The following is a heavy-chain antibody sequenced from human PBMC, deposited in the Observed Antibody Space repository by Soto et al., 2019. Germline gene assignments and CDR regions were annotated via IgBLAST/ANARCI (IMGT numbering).Heavy chain of an antibody. V-gene: IGHV4-39*01. J-gene: IGHJ4*02. D-gene: IGHD5-18*01. CDR2: IYYSGST. CDR3: ASTINDVDTAMVIDY. CDR1: GGSISSSSYY. Sequence: QLQLQESSPGLVKPSETLSLTCTVSGGSISSSSYYWGWIRQPPGKGLEWIGSIYYSGSTYYNPSLKSRVTISVDTSKNQFSLKLSSVTAADTAVYYCASTINDVDTAMVIDYWGQGTLVTVSS.